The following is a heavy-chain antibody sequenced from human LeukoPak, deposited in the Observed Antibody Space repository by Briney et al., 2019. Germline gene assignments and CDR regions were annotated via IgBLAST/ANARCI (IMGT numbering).Heavy chain of an antibody. CDR2: ISYHGSNE. D-gene: IGHD3-22*01. CDR3: ARVHDSTGYYHYFDS. J-gene: IGHJ4*02. Sequence: PGGSLRLSCAASGFTFSSYAMHWVRQAPDKGLEWVAIISYHGSNEYYADSVKGRSTISRDNSKNTLYLQMNNLRVEDTAMYYCARVHDSTGYYHYFDSWGQGTLVTVSS. V-gene: IGHV3-30*04. CDR1: GFTFSSYA.